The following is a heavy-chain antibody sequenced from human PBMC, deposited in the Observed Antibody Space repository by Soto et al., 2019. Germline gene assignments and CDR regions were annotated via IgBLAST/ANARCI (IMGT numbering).Heavy chain of an antibody. CDR1: GGSISSSIYY. CDR2: IYYSGST. CDR3: ARLVYDSSGYRPG. J-gene: IGHJ4*02. V-gene: IGHV4-39*01. Sequence: SEPLSLTCTVSGGSISSSIYYWGWICQPPGKGLEWIGSIYYSGSTYYNPSLKSRVTISVDTSKNQFSLKLSSVTAADTAVYYCARLVYDSSGYRPGWGQGTLVTVS. D-gene: IGHD3-22*01.